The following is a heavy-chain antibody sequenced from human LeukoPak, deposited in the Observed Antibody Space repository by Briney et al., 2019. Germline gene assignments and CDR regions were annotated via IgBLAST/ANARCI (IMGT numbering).Heavy chain of an antibody. V-gene: IGHV3-66*01. CDR3: ASTRAAAGTIEDY. CDR1: GFTVSSNY. J-gene: IGHJ4*02. Sequence: GGSLRLSCAASGFTVSSNYMSWVRQAPGKGLEWVSVIYSGGSTYYAASVKGRFTISRDNSKNTLYLQMNSLRAEDTAVYYCASTRAAAGTIEDYWGQGTLVTVSS. CDR2: IYSGGST. D-gene: IGHD6-13*01.